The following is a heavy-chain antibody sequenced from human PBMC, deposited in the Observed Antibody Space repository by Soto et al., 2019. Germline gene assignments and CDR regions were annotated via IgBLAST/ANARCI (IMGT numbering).Heavy chain of an antibody. J-gene: IGHJ5*02. Sequence: QVQLVQSGAEVKKPGASVKVSCKASGYTFSTYGFSWVRQAPGQGLEWMGWIGAYNDDTNYAQNFQGRVTMTTDTSTTTSYMELGNLRSDDTAVYFCARDWRGAEGFDPWGQGTLVTVSS. CDR3: ARDWRGAEGFDP. V-gene: IGHV1-18*01. CDR1: GYTFSTYG. D-gene: IGHD3-3*01. CDR2: IGAYNDDT.